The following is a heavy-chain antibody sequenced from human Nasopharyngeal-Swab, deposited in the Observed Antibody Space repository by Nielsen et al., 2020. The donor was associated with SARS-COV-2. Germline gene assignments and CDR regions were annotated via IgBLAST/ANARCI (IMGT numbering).Heavy chain of an antibody. CDR3: ARGKGSPRRGGWFDP. CDR2: MNPNSGNT. J-gene: IGHJ5*02. CDR1: GYTFTSYG. Sequence: ASVKVSCKASGYTFTSYGISWVRQAPGQGLEWMGWMNPNSGNTGYAQKFQGRVTMTRNTSISTAYMELSSLRSEDTAVYYCARGKGSPRRGGWFDPWGQGTLVTVSS. V-gene: IGHV1-8*02. D-gene: IGHD2-15*01.